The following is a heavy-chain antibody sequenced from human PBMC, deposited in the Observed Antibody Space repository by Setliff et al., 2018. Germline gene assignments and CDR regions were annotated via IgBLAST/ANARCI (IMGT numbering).Heavy chain of an antibody. Sequence: SETLSLTCTVSGYSISSGYYWGWIRQPPGKGLEWIGSIYHSGSTYYNPSLKSRVTISVDTSKNQFSLKLSSVTAADTAVYYCARLYEFGELFSNYWGQGTLVTVSS. CDR1: GYSISSGYY. D-gene: IGHD3-10*01. CDR2: IYHSGST. CDR3: ARLYEFGELFSNY. V-gene: IGHV4-38-2*02. J-gene: IGHJ4*02.